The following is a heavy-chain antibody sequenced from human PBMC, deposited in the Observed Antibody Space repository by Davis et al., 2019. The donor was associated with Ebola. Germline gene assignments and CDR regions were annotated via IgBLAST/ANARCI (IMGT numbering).Heavy chain of an antibody. D-gene: IGHD3-22*01. CDR1: GGTFSSYA. CDR2: IIPIFGTA. V-gene: IGHV1-69*13. Sequence: SVQVSCKASGGTFSSYAISWVRQAPGHGREWLGGIIPIFGTANYAQKFQGRVTITADESTSTAYMELSSLRSEDTAVYYCARLSNYYYDSSGYPGAFDIWGQGTMVTVSS. J-gene: IGHJ3*02. CDR3: ARLSNYYYDSSGYPGAFDI.